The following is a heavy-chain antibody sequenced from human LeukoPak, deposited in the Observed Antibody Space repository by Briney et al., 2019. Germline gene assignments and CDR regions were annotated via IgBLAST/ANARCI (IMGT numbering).Heavy chain of an antibody. CDR3: AKGRGTFWSGLVSDY. Sequence: GGSLRLSCAASGFTFSSYSMNWVRQAPGKGLEWVSVISGSGGSTYHADSVKGRFTISRDNSKNTLYLQVNSLGAEDTAVYYCAKGRGTFWSGLVSDYWGQGTLVTVSS. CDR2: ISGSGGST. CDR1: GFTFSSYS. V-gene: IGHV3-23*01. D-gene: IGHD3-3*01. J-gene: IGHJ4*02.